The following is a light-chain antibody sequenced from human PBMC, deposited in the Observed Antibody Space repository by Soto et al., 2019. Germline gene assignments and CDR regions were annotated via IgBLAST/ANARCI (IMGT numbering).Light chain of an antibody. V-gene: IGKV3D-15*01. Sequence: EIVMTQSPATLSVSPGERATLSCRASQSVGSDLAWYQQKPGQALRLLIYGASSRATGIPARFSGSGSETEITLTISSLQSEDFAVYYCQQYSVWPLTFGGGTKGDIK. J-gene: IGKJ4*01. CDR2: GAS. CDR1: QSVGSD. CDR3: QQYSVWPLT.